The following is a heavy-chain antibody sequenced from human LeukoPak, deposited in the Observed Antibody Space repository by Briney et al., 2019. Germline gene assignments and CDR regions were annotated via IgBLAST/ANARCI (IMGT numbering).Heavy chain of an antibody. D-gene: IGHD1-7*01. CDR3: ARDSRIRYNWNYESNWFDP. J-gene: IGHJ5*02. CDR1: GGTFSSYA. V-gene: IGHV1-69*05. Sequence: SVKVSCKASGGTFSSYAISWVRQAPGQGLEWMGGIIPIFGTANYAQKFQGRVTITTDESTSTAYMELSSLRSDDTAVYYCARDSRIRYNWNYESNWFDPWGQGTLVTVSS. CDR2: IIPIFGTA.